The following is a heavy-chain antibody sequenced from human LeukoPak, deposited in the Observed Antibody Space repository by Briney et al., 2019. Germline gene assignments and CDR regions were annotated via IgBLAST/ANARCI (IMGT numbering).Heavy chain of an antibody. Sequence: GGSLRLSCAASGFTVSSDYMTWVRQDPGKGLEWVSFVYSGGSTYYEDSVKGRFTISRDSSKNTLFLQMNSLRVGDTAVYYCARAGYYDSSGFYAPDAFDIWGQGTVVTVSS. CDR3: ARAGYYDSSGFYAPDAFDI. J-gene: IGHJ3*02. CDR1: GFTVSSDY. D-gene: IGHD3-22*01. CDR2: VYSGGST. V-gene: IGHV3-53*01.